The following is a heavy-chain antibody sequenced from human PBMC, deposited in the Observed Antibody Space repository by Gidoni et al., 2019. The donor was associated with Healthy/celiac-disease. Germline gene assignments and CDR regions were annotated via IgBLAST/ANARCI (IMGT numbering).Heavy chain of an antibody. J-gene: IGHJ6*02. CDR3: ARGSRSWGYYYYGMDV. D-gene: IGHD6-13*01. V-gene: IGHV4-34*01. Sequence: NPSLKSRVTISVDTSKNQFSLKLSSVTAADTAVYYCARGSRSWGYYYYGMDVWGQGTTVTVSS.